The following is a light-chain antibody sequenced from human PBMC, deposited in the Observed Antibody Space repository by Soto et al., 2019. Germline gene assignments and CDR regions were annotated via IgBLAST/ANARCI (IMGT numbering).Light chain of an antibody. J-gene: IGKJ2*01. CDR2: GVS. CDR1: QGIRKD. CDR3: LQDSSNPYT. V-gene: IGKV1-6*01. Sequence: IQMTQSPSSLSASVGDRVTITCRASQGIRKDLGWYQQKPGKAPNLLIYGVSSLQSGVPSRFSGSGSGTEFTLTISSLQPEDFATYYCLQDSSNPYTFGQGTKLEIK.